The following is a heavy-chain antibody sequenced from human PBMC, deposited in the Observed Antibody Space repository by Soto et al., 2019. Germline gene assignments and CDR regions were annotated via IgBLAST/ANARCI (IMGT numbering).Heavy chain of an antibody. CDR3: AKATATGGGAFDI. D-gene: IGHD2-8*02. CDR1: GFICSSYD. J-gene: IGHJ3*02. V-gene: IGHV3-23*01. Sequence: GGSLRLSCAASGFICSSYDMSWVRQAPGKGLEWVSTILVGGSTHYEDSVKGRFTISRDRSKNTVCLQMNSLTAGDTAMYYCAKATATGGGAFDICGQGTMVTVSS. CDR2: ILVGGST.